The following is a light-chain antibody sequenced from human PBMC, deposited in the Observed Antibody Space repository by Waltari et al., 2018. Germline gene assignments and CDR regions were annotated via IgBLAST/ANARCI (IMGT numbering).Light chain of an antibody. CDR1: QSVSTN. CDR3: QQYKNWPLT. CDR2: GAS. J-gene: IGKJ1*01. V-gene: IGKV3-15*01. Sequence: EIVMTQSPATLSVSPGERATLSCRASQSVSTNLAWYQQKPGQAPRLLIYGASTRATGIPARFSGSGSGTEFTLTISSLQSEDFALYYCQQYKNWPLTFGQGTKVEIK.